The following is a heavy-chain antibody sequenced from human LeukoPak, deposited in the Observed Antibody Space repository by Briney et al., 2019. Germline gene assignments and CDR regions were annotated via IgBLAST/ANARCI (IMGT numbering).Heavy chain of an antibody. CDR2: IKEDGSVK. Sequence: QQGGSLRLSCVASGFSFSTSWMSWVRQAPGKGLEWLANIKEDGSVKNHVGSVKGRFTISRDNAKNSLFLQMDSLRAEDTAVYYWARDAAYNRFDCGGQGTLVTVS. D-gene: IGHD5-24*01. CDR1: GFSFSTSW. V-gene: IGHV3-7*05. CDR3: ARDAAYNRFDC. J-gene: IGHJ4*02.